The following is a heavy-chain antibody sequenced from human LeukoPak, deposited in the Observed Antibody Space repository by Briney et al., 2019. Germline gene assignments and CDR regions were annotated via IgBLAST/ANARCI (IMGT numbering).Heavy chain of an antibody. CDR1: GFTFSSHA. CDR2: ISGSGGST. D-gene: IGHD6-13*01. V-gene: IGHV3-23*01. CDR3: AKVKSGIAAAGTYDY. J-gene: IGHJ4*02. Sequence: GGSLRLSCAASGFTFSSHAMSWVRQAPGKGLEWVSAISGSGGSTYYADFVKGRFTISRDNSKNTLYLQMNSLRAEDTAVYYCAKVKSGIAAAGTYDYWGQGTLVTVSS.